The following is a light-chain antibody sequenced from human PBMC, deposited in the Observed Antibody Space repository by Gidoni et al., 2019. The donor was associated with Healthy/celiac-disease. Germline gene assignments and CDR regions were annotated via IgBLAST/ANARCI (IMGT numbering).Light chain of an antibody. CDR2: GAS. CDR3: QQYNNWPPRYT. J-gene: IGKJ2*01. CDR1: QSVSSN. V-gene: IGKV3-15*01. Sequence: LAPGERATLSCRASQSVSSNLAWYQQKPGQAPRLLIYGASTRATGIPARFSGSGSGTEFTLTISSLQSEDFAVYYCQQYNNWPPRYTFGQGTKLEIK.